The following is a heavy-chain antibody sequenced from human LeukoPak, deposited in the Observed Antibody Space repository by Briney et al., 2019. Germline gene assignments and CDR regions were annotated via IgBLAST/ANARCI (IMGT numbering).Heavy chain of an antibody. CDR2: IRYDGSNK. CDR1: GSTFSSYG. Sequence: GGSLRLSCAASGSTFSSYGMHWVRQAPGKGLEWVAFIRYDGSNKYYADSVKGRFTISRDNSKNTLYLQMNSLRAEDTAVYYCAKAYGYYFDYWGQGTLVTVSS. D-gene: IGHD3-10*01. J-gene: IGHJ4*02. V-gene: IGHV3-30*02. CDR3: AKAYGYYFDY.